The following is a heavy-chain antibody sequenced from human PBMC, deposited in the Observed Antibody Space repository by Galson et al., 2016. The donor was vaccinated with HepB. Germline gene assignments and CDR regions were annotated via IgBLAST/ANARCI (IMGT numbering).Heavy chain of an antibody. CDR3: KSWDREYFDL. CDR1: GFAFSGHA. CDR2: ITPDGYNT. D-gene: IGHD1-26*01. V-gene: IGHV3-23*01. Sequence: SLRLSCAAFGFAFSGHAMSWVRQAPGKGLEWVATITPDGYNTHHADSVKGRFTVTKDDSKNTLYLPMYSLGAEDTAVYYCKSWDREYFDLWGQGTQVAVSS. J-gene: IGHJ4*02.